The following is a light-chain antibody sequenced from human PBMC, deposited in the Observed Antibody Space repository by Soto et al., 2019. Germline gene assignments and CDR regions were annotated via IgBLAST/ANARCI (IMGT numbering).Light chain of an antibody. V-gene: IGKV1-5*01. Sequence: DIQMTQYPSTLSASVGDRVTITCRASQSISSWLAWYQQKPGKAPKLLIYDASSLESGVPSRFSGSGSGTDFTLTISSLEPEDFAVYYCQQRSNWPPSITFGQGTR. CDR2: DAS. CDR3: QQRSNWPPSIT. CDR1: QSISSW. J-gene: IGKJ5*01.